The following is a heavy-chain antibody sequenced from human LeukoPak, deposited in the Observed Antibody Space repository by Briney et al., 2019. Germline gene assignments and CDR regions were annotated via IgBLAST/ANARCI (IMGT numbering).Heavy chain of an antibody. V-gene: IGHV1-24*01. D-gene: IGHD3-22*01. CDR3: ATMIYYDSSGYFDY. CDR2: FDPEDGET. CDR1: GYTLTELS. J-gene: IGHJ4*02. Sequence: ASVKVSCKVSGYTLTELSMHWVRQAPGKGLEWMGGFDPEDGETIYAQKFQGRVTMTEDTSADTAYMELSSLRSEDTAVYYCATMIYYDSSGYFDYWGQGTLVTVSS.